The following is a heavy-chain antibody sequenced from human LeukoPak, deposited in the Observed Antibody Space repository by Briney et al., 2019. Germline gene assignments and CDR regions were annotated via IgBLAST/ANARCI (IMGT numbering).Heavy chain of an antibody. CDR1: GYTFTSYA. CDR3: ARRLTLVRGVSGTDAFDI. Sequence: ASVKVSCKASGYTFTSYAMHWVRQAPGQRLEWMGWINAGNGNTKYSQEFQGRVTITRDTSASTAYMELSSLRSEDTAVYYCARRLTLVRGVSGTDAFDIWGQGTMVTVSS. V-gene: IGHV1-3*03. J-gene: IGHJ3*02. D-gene: IGHD3-10*01. CDR2: INAGNGNT.